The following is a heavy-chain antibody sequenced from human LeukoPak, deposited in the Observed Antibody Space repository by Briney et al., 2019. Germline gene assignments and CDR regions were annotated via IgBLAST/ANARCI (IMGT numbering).Heavy chain of an antibody. Sequence: ASVKVSCKASGYTLTAYYLHWVRQAPGQGLEWMGRINPNSGGTTYAQKFQGRVTMTRDTSIGTAYMELSSLRSDDTAVYYCARDHQTGYCSGGSCYPFDPWGQGTLVTVSS. CDR3: ARDHQTGYCSGGSCYPFDP. D-gene: IGHD2-15*01. J-gene: IGHJ5*02. V-gene: IGHV1-2*06. CDR1: GYTLTAYY. CDR2: INPNSGGT.